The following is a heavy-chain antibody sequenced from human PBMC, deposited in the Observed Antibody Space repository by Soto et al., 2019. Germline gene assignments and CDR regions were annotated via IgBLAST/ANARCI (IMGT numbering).Heavy chain of an antibody. V-gene: IGHV4-59*12. CDR3: ARVGHLAGDRFMTTWRYFDY. CDR2: IYYSGST. J-gene: IGHJ4*02. CDR1: GGSISSYY. D-gene: IGHD4-17*01. Sequence: KPSETLSLTCTVSGGSISSYYWSWIRQPPGKGLEWIGYIYYSGSTNYNPSLKSRVTISVDTSKNQFSLKLSSVTAADTAVYYCARVGHLAGDRFMTTWRYFDYWGQGTLVTVSS.